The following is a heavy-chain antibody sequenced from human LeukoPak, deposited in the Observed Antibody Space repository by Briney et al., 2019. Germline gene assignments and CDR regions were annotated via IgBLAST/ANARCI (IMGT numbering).Heavy chain of an antibody. CDR1: GFTFSSYA. D-gene: IGHD3-10*01. V-gene: IGHV3-23*01. CDR3: AKGSSAIRPYYFDY. Sequence: GGSPRLSCAASGFTFSSYAMTWVRQAPGKGLEWLSAISGGGDSTWYADSVKGRFTISRDNSKNTLSLQMNSLRAEDTTVYYCAKGSSAIRPYYFDYWGQGILVTVSS. CDR2: ISGGGDST. J-gene: IGHJ4*02.